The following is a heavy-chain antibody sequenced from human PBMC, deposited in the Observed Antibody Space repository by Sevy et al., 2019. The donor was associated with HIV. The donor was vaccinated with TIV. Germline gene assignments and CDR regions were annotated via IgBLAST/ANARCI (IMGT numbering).Heavy chain of an antibody. V-gene: IGHV3-33*01. J-gene: IGHJ3*02. CDR3: ASLATNYYDSSGSSGDDAFDI. CDR1: GFTFSSYG. CDR2: IWNDRGNK. Sequence: GGSLRLSCAASGFTFSSYGMHWVRQAPGKGLEWVAVIWNDRGNKHYADSVKVRFTISRDNSKNTLYLQMNSLKAEDMAVYYCASLATNYYDSSGSSGDDAFDIWGQGTMVTVSS. D-gene: IGHD3-22*01.